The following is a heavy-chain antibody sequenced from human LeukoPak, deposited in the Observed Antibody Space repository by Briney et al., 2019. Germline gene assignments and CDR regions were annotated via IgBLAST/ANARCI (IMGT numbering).Heavy chain of an antibody. D-gene: IGHD6-13*01. CDR2: ISSSGSTI. J-gene: IGHJ4*02. CDR3: AREEQQLADC. V-gene: IGHV3-48*03. Sequence: PGGSLRLSCAASGFTFSSYEMNWVRQAPGKGLEWVSYISSSGSTIYYADSVKGRFTISRDNAKNSLYLQMNSLRAEDTAVYYCAREEQQLADCWGQGTLVTVSS. CDR1: GFTFSSYE.